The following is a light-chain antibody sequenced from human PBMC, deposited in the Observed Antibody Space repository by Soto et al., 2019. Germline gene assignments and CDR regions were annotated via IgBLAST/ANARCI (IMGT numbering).Light chain of an antibody. V-gene: IGKV3-11*01. CDR1: QTVTTH. CDR3: QQYGNFPWT. CDR2: DAY. J-gene: IGKJ1*01. Sequence: IVLTQSPATLSLSPGERATLSCRASQTVTTHLAWYQHKPGQAPRLLIYDAYSRATGVQDRFSGSGSGTDFTLTIRRLEPEDFAVYFCQQYGNFPWTFGQGTKVDIK.